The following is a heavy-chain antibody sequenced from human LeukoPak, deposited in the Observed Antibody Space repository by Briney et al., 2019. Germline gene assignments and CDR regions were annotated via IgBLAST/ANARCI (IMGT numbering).Heavy chain of an antibody. Sequence: GGSLTLSCAASGFTFSIYGMSWVRQAPGRGLEWVSAMSGSGGSTYYADSVKGRFTISRDNAKNSLYLQMNSLRAEDTALYYCARKVIAARQYSYYYMDVWGKGTTVTVSS. V-gene: IGHV3-23*01. CDR1: GFTFSIYG. D-gene: IGHD6-6*01. J-gene: IGHJ6*03. CDR3: ARKVIAARQYSYYYMDV. CDR2: MSGSGGST.